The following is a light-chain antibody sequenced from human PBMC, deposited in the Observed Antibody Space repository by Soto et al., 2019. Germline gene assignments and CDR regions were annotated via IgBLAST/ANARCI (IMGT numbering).Light chain of an antibody. CDR2: DAS. J-gene: IGKJ1*01. CDR3: QQYNNWLWT. V-gene: IGKV3-15*01. Sequence: EIVMTQSPATLSVSPGERATLSCRASQSVSRNVAWYQQKPGQAPRLLIHDASTRATGISVRFSGSGSGTESTLTSSSLHSEDVAVYYCQQYNNWLWTFGQGTKVEIK. CDR1: QSVSRN.